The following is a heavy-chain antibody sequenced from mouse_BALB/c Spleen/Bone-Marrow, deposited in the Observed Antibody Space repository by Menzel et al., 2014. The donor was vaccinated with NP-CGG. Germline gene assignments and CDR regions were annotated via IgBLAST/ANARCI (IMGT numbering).Heavy chain of an antibody. J-gene: IGHJ2*02. D-gene: IGHD1-1*01. CDR2: IEPSDSYT. Sequence: QVQLQQSGAEVVKPGASVKVSCKASGYTFTNYWMQWVKQRPGQGLEWIGEIEPSDSYTNYNQDFKGKATLTVDKSSSTAYMQLSSLTSEDSAVYYCARGRTTVVSDYLGQGTSLTVSS. V-gene: IGHV1-69*02. CDR3: ARGRTTVVSDY. CDR1: GYTFTNYW.